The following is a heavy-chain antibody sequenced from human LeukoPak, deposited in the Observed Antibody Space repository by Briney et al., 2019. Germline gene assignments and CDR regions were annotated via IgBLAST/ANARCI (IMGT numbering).Heavy chain of an antibody. D-gene: IGHD3-22*01. CDR1: GGSFSGYY. CDR3: ARVDYYDSSGYYSVGCFDY. CDR2: INHSGST. Sequence: TSETLSLTCAVYGGSFSGYYWSWIRQPPGKGLEWIGEINHSGSTNYNPSLKSRVTISVDTSKNQFSLKLSSVTAADTAVYYCARVDYYDSSGYYSVGCFDYWGQGTLVTVSS. V-gene: IGHV4-34*01. J-gene: IGHJ4*02.